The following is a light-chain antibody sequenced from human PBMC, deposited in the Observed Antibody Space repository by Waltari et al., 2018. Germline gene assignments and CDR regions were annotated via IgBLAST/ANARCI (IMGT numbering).Light chain of an antibody. V-gene: IGKV3-20*01. J-gene: IGKJ1*01. Sequence: EVVLTQSPGTLSLSPGEGATLSCRASQSVGKYLAWYQQRPGQAPRLLIYHASIRATGIPDRFSGSGSETDFSLTISRLEPEDVAVYYCQKYRSLPATFGQGTKVEI. CDR1: QSVGKY. CDR3: QKYRSLPAT. CDR2: HAS.